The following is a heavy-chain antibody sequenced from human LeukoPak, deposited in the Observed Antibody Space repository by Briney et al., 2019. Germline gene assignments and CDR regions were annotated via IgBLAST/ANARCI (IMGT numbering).Heavy chain of an antibody. Sequence: SETLSLTCSVSGHSISSGYYWSWIRQPPGKGLEWIGTMYHRGSTYYNPSLKSRVTMSGDTSRNHFSLKLSSVIAADAAVYYCARHRGDNSNPRYYFYYMDVWGKGTTVTVSS. J-gene: IGHJ6*03. CDR3: ARHRGDNSNPRYYFYYMDV. CDR2: MYHRGST. D-gene: IGHD4-11*01. V-gene: IGHV4-38-2*01. CDR1: GHSISSGYY.